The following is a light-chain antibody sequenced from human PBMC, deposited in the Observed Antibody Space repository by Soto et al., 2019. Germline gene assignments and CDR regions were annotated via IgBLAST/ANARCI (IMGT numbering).Light chain of an antibody. V-gene: IGKV1-5*03. J-gene: IGKJ1*01. CDR2: KAS. CDR1: QSIHNW. Sequence: DFQMTQSPSTLSASVGDRVTITCRASQSIHNWLAWFQHQSGKAPKLLIYKASILESGVPSRFSGSGSGTEFTLTISSLHPDDTATYYLQQYYVPWTFGQGTKVEVK. CDR3: QQYYVPWT.